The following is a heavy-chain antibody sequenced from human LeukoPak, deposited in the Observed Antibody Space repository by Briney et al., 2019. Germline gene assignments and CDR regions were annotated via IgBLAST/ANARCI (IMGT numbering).Heavy chain of an antibody. CDR2: ISAYNGNT. Sequence: GASVKVSCKASGYTFTSYGISWVRQAPGQGLEWMGWISAYNGNTNYAQKLQGRVTMTTDTSTSTAYMELRSLRSDDTAVYYCASLSGDYGQVDGMDVWGQGTTVTVSS. D-gene: IGHD4-17*01. V-gene: IGHV1-18*01. J-gene: IGHJ6*02. CDR1: GYTFTSYG. CDR3: ASLSGDYGQVDGMDV.